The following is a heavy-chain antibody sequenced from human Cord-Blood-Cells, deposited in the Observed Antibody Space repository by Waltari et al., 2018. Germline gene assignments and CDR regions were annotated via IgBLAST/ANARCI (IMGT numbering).Heavy chain of an antibody. CDR3: ARDKGIDY. J-gene: IGHJ4*02. V-gene: IGHV3-30*04. Sequence: QVQLVESGGGVVQPGRSLRLSCAASGFIFSSYAMHWVRQAPGKGLEWVAVISYDGSNKYYADSVKGRFTISRDNSKNTLYLQMNSLRAEDTAVYYCARDKGIDYWGQGTLVTVSS. CDR1: GFIFSSYA. CDR2: ISYDGSNK.